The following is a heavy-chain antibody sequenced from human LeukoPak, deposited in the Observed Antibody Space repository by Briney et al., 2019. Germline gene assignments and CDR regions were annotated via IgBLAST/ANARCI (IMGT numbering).Heavy chain of an antibody. CDR2: INPNSGGT. J-gene: IGHJ6*02. D-gene: IGHD3-10*01. CDR3: ARGITMVRGVPAYGMDV. V-gene: IGHV1-2*02. Sequence: ASVKVTCKASGYTFTGYYMHWVRQAPGQGLEWMGWINPNSGGTNYAQKFQGRVTMTRDTSISTAYMELSRLRSDDTAVYYCARGITMVRGVPAYGMDVWGQGTTVTVSS. CDR1: GYTFTGYY.